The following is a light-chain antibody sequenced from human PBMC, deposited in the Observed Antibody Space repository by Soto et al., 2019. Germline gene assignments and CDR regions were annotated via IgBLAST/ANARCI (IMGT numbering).Light chain of an antibody. J-gene: IGKJ1*01. CDR3: QQYNNWLPT. Sequence: EIVMTPSPATLSVSPGERATLSCRASQSVSSNLAWYQQKPGQAPRLLIYGASTRATGIPARFSGSGSGTEFTLTISSLQSEDFAVYYCQQYNNWLPTFGQGT. V-gene: IGKV3-15*01. CDR1: QSVSSN. CDR2: GAS.